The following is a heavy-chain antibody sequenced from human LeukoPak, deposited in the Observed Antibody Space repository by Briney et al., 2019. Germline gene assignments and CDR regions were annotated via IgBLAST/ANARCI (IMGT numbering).Heavy chain of an antibody. CDR2: IDLKTGDI. J-gene: IGHJ4*02. CDR3: ARDSPHQRFDY. CDR1: GYTFIDYW. Sequence: ASVKVSCRASGYTFIDYWIHWVRQAPGQGLEWMGRIDLKTGDITFAQKFQGRVTMTRDTSISTTYMDLSGLGTDDTAVYYCARDSPHQRFDYWGQGTLVTVSS. V-gene: IGHV1-2*02.